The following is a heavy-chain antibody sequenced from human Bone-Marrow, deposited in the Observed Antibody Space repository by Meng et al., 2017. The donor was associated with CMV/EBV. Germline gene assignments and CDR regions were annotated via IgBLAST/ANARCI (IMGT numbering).Heavy chain of an antibody. CDR3: ARSYLILVAGRAFFDS. CDR1: GFTVSSNY. CDR2: INQDGSEK. V-gene: IGHV3-7*01. J-gene: IGHJ4*02. D-gene: IGHD3-22*01. Sequence: GESLKISCAASGFTVSSNYMSWVRQAPGKGLEWVANINQDGSEKYYVDSVKGQFTISRDNAKNLLYLQLNSLRVGDTAVYYCARSYLILVAGRAFFDSWGQGTLVTVSS.